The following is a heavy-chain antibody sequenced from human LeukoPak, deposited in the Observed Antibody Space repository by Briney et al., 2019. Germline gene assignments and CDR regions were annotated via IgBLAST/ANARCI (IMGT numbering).Heavy chain of an antibody. J-gene: IGHJ6*03. CDR1: GYTFTSYG. CDR3: ARVSYFDWLFHGGYYYYYMDV. CDR2: ISAYNGNT. Sequence: ASVKVSCKASGYTFTSYGISWVRQAPGQGLEWMGWISAYNGNTNYAQKLQGRVTMSTDTSTSTAYMELRSLRSDDTAVYYCARVSYFDWLFHGGYYYYYMDVWGKGTTVTVSS. V-gene: IGHV1-18*01. D-gene: IGHD3-9*01.